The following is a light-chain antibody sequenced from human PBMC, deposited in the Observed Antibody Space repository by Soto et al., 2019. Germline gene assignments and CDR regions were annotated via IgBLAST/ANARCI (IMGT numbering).Light chain of an antibody. CDR3: KQQNIYPLT. Sequence: DIQMTQSPSTLSASVGDRVTITCRASQSISSWLAWYQQKPGKAPKLLIYKASSLESGVPSRFSGSGSGTEFTLTISSLQPDDFATYYCKQQNIYPLTCGGGTKVEIK. CDR1: QSISSW. V-gene: IGKV1-5*03. CDR2: KAS. J-gene: IGKJ4*01.